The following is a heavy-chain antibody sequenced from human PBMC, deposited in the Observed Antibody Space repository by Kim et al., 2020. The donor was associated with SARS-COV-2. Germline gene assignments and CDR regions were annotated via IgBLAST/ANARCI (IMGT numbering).Heavy chain of an antibody. CDR3: ACTPYYFDY. V-gene: IGHV3-74*01. Sequence: GGSLRLSCAASGFTFSNYWMHWVRQAPGKGLVWVSRINSDANSTSYADSVPGRFTISSSNAKNTQYLQMHSLRPEDTAASYCACTPYYFDYWGHGTHVPV. CDR1: GFTFSNYW. D-gene: IGHD2-2*01. J-gene: IGHJ4*01. CDR2: INSDANST.